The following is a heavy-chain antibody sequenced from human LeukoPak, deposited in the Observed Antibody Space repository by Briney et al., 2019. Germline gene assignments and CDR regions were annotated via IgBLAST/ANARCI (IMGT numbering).Heavy chain of an antibody. CDR2: ISSSGSTI. CDR1: GFIFSSYE. V-gene: IGHV3-48*03. D-gene: IGHD4/OR15-4a*01. CDR3: ARDDYNKYAYFDY. Sequence: GGSLRLSCAASGFIFSSYEMNWVRQAPGKGLEWVSYISSSGSTIYYADSVKGRFTISRDNAKNSLYLQMNSLRAEDTAVYYCARDDYNKYAYFDYWGQGTLVTVSS. J-gene: IGHJ4*02.